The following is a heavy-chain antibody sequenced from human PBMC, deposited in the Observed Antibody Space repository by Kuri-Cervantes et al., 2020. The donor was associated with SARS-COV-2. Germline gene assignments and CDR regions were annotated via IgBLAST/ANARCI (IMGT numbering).Heavy chain of an antibody. CDR2: ISAYNGNT. CDR1: GYTFTSYG. CDR3: ARVIIAVAGTDAFDI. V-gene: IGHV1-18*01. D-gene: IGHD6-19*01. Sequence: GESLKISCKASGYTFTSYGISWVRQAPGQGLEWMGWISAYNGNTNYAQKLQGRVTMTTDTSTSTAYMELRSLRSDDTAVYYCARVIIAVAGTDAFDIWGQGTTVTVSS. J-gene: IGHJ3*02.